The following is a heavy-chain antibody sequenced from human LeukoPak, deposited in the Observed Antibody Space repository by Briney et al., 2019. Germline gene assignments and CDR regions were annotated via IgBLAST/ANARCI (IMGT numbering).Heavy chain of an antibody. Sequence: PGGSLRLSCTASGFTFNEYAMSWFRQAPGKGLEWVGFIRSKGSGGTIEYAASVKGRFTLSRDDSKSIVSLQMNSLQSEDTAVYYCVKGRTRADSCGQGTLVTVSS. V-gene: IGHV3-49*03. CDR1: GFTFNEYA. CDR3: VKGRTRADS. D-gene: IGHD3-3*01. J-gene: IGHJ4*02. CDR2: IRSKGSGGTI.